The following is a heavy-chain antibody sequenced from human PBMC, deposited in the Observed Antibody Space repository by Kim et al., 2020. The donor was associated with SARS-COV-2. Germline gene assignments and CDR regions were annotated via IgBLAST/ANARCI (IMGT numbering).Heavy chain of an antibody. Sequence: GGSLRLSCAASGFTFSSYAMSWVRQAPGKGLEWVSAISGSGGSTYYADSVKGRFTISRDNSKNTLYLQMNSLRAEDTAVYYCAKSPSGYCSSTSCYLARIDYWGQGTLVTVSS. J-gene: IGHJ4*02. CDR2: ISGSGGST. V-gene: IGHV3-23*01. CDR1: GFTFSSYA. D-gene: IGHD2-2*01. CDR3: AKSPSGYCSSTSCYLARIDY.